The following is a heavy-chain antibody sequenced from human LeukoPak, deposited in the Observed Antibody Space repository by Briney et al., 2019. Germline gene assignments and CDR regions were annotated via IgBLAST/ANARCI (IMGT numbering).Heavy chain of an antibody. CDR2: LKQDGSEK. CDR1: GFAFSNYW. J-gene: IGHJ4*02. V-gene: IGHV3-7*04. D-gene: IGHD1-14*01. Sequence: GGSLRLSCAASGFAFSNYWMTWVRQPPGKGLEWVANLKQDGSEKNYVDSVKGLFTISRDNVRNSLSLQMNSLRAEDTAVYYCARGDWEPSDYWGQGTLVTVSS. CDR3: ARGDWEPSDY.